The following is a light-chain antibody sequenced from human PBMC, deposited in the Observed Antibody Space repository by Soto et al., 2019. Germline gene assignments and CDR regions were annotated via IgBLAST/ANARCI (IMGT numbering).Light chain of an antibody. J-gene: IGKJ3*01. V-gene: IGKV1-39*01. CDR2: AAS. CDR1: QSISSY. Sequence: DIQMTQSPSSLSASVGDRVTITCRASQSISSYLNWYQQKPGKAPKLLIYAASSLQSGVPSRFSGSGSGTDCTLAISRLQPEDFATYYCQQSYRTPLFSFGPGTKVDIK. CDR3: QQSYRTPLFS.